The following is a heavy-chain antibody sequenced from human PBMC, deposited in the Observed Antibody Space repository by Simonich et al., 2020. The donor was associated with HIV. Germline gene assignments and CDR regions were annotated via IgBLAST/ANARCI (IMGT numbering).Heavy chain of an antibody. CDR1: GFTFGDYA. CDR2: SRSKAYGGTT. CDR3: TSSDYDSSDYYYRYFQH. Sequence: EVQLVESGGGLVQPGRSLRLSCTASGFTFGDYAMSWFRQAPGKGLEWVGFSRSKAYGGTTENAAAVKGRFTISRDDSKSIAYLQMNSLKTEDTAVYYCTSSDYDSSDYYYRYFQHWGQGTLVTVSS. J-gene: IGHJ1*01. D-gene: IGHD3-22*01. V-gene: IGHV3-49*03.